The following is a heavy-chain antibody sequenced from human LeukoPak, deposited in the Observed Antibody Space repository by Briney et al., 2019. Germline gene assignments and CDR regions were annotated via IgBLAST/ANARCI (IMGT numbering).Heavy chain of an antibody. CDR2: ISGDGGVT. D-gene: IGHD4-11*01. Sequence: GGSLRLSCAASGFTFRDFSMHWVRQVAGKGLEWVSLISGDGGVTHYGDSVGGRFTISRDNSKNSLYLRMSSLRVEDTALYYCAKGNNSISYNFDYWGQGTLVAVSS. CDR1: GFTFRDFS. CDR3: AKGNNSISYNFDY. J-gene: IGHJ4*02. V-gene: IGHV3-43*02.